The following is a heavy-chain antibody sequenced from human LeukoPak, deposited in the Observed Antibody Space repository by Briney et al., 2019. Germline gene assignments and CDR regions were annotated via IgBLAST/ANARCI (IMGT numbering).Heavy chain of an antibody. J-gene: IGHJ6*03. D-gene: IGHD3-22*01. CDR2: IYPGDSDT. CDR3: ARTPYYYDSSGYYRSGYCYYYMDV. CDR1: GCSFTSYW. V-gene: IGHV5-51*01. Sequence: GESLKISCKGSGCSFTSYWIGWVRQMPGKGLEWMGIIYPGDSDTRYSPSFQGQVTISADKSISTAYLQWSSLKASDTAMYYCARTPYYYDSSGYYRSGYCYYYMDVWGKGTTVTVSS.